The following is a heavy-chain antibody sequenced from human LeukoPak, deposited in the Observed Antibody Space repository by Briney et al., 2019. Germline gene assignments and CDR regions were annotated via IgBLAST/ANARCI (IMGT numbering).Heavy chain of an antibody. D-gene: IGHD5/OR15-5a*01. Sequence: TGGSLRLSCAASGFTFSSYAMSWVRQVPGKGLEWVSAISGSGGSTYYAASVKGRFTISRDHSKNTLYLQMNSLRAEDTAVYYCAKNSGVSNPKTPLDYWGQGTLVTVSS. V-gene: IGHV3-23*01. CDR1: GFTFSSYA. CDR3: AKNSGVSNPKTPLDY. CDR2: ISGSGGST. J-gene: IGHJ4*02.